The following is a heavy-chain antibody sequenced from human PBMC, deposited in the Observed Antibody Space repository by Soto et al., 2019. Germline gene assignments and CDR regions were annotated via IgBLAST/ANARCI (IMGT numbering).Heavy chain of an antibody. V-gene: IGHV4-59*01. J-gene: IGHJ6*02. Sequence: SETLSLTCTVSGGSISSYCWSWIRLPPGKGLEWIGYTYYSGSTNYNPSLKSRVTISVDTSKNQFSLKLSSVTAADTAVYYCARSGSGSYYYYYGMDVWGQGTTVTVSS. D-gene: IGHD1-26*01. CDR1: GGSISSYC. CDR2: TYYSGST. CDR3: ARSGSGSYYYYYGMDV.